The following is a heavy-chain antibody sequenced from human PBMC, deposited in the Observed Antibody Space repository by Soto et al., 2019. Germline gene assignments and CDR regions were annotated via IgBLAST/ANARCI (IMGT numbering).Heavy chain of an antibody. CDR3: EKDSSGYSYDHNAFDI. Sequence: EVQLLESGGGLVQPGGSLRLSCAASGLTFSSYAMNWVRQAPGKGLEWVSGVSGGGGSTYYADSVKGRFTISRDNSKNTLYLQMNSLRAEDTAVYYCEKDSSGYSYDHNAFDIWGQGTMVTVSS. CDR2: VSGGGGST. V-gene: IGHV3-23*01. D-gene: IGHD5-18*01. J-gene: IGHJ3*02. CDR1: GLTFSSYA.